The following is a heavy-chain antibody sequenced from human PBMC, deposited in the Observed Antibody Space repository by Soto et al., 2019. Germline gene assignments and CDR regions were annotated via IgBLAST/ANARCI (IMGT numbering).Heavy chain of an antibody. J-gene: IGHJ6*02. D-gene: IGHD6-19*01. CDR2: ITGSGGTT. CDR1: GFTFSGYA. V-gene: IGHV3-23*01. Sequence: GGSLRLSCAASGFTFSGYAMNWGRQAPGKGLEWVSVITGSGGTTYDADSVKGRFTISRDNSKNTLYLQMNSLRVEDTAVYYCAKGRYSSGYYGMDVWGRGTTVTVSS. CDR3: AKGRYSSGYYGMDV.